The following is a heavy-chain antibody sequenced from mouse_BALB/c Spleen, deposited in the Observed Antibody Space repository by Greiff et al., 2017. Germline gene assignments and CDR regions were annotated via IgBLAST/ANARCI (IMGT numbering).Heavy chain of an antibody. D-gene: IGHD5-1*01. CDR1: GYTFTDYE. Sequence: VQVVESGAELVRPGASVTLSCKASGYTFTDYEMHWVKQTPVHGLEWIGAIDPETGGTAYNQKFKGKATLTADKSSSTAYMELRSLTSEDSAVYYCTREGVYYAMDYWGQGTSVTVSS. CDR2: IDPETGGT. V-gene: IGHV1-15*01. CDR3: TREGVYYAMDY. J-gene: IGHJ4*01.